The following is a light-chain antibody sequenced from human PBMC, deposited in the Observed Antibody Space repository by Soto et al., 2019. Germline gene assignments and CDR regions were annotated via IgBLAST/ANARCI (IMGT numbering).Light chain of an antibody. V-gene: IGKV3-20*01. CDR1: QTISSGF. Sequence: ENVLTQSPVIFDLSPGGMATLSCSASQTISSGFLAWYQQKVGQAPRLLIYDASNRATGVPDRFSGSGSGTDFSLTISRLEPEDFAVYHCQKYSSSPRNFGQGTRLEIK. CDR3: QKYSSSPRN. J-gene: IGKJ5*01. CDR2: DAS.